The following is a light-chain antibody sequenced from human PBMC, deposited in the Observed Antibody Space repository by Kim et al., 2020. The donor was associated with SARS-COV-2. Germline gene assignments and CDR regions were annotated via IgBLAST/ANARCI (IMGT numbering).Light chain of an antibody. CDR1: SLRSYY. Sequence: VALGQTVRIPCQGDSLRSYYATWDQQKAGQAPIVVIYGKNNRPSGIPDRFSGSSSGNTASLTITGTQAGDEADYYCNSRDSNDNVVFGGGTQLTVL. J-gene: IGLJ2*01. CDR3: NSRDSNDNVV. CDR2: GKN. V-gene: IGLV3-19*01.